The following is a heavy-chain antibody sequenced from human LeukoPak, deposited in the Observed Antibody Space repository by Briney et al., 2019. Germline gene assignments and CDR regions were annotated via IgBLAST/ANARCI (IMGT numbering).Heavy chain of an antibody. Sequence: GGSLRLSCAASGFTFSSYSMNWVRQAPGKGLEWVSSISSSSSYIYYADSVKGRFTISRDNAKNSLYLQMNSLRAEDTAVYYCVRDRTLVGATPYWGQGTLVTVSS. V-gene: IGHV3-21*01. CDR3: VRDRTLVGATPY. J-gene: IGHJ4*02. CDR2: ISSSSSYI. D-gene: IGHD1-26*01. CDR1: GFTFSSYS.